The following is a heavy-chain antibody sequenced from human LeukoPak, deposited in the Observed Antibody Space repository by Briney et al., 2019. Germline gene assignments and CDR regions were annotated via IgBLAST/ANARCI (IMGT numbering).Heavy chain of an antibody. CDR3: ARDQYDTWSRRGNFDS. J-gene: IGHJ4*02. CDR1: GFTFNTYT. V-gene: IGHV3-48*01. Sequence: GGSLRLSCAASGFTFNTYTMNWVRQAPGKGLEWVSYISGSSGIIDYADSVRGRFTISRDNAKNSLYLQMNSLRAEDTAVYYCARDQYDTWSRRGNFDSWGQGTLVIVSS. D-gene: IGHD3-3*01. CDR2: ISGSSGII.